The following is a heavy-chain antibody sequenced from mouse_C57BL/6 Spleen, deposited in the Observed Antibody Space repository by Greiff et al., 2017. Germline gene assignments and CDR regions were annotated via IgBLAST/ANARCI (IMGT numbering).Heavy chain of an antibody. CDR3: TRTYYGSGYAMDY. V-gene: IGHV1-15*01. CDR1: GYTFTDYE. CDR2: IDPETGGT. Sequence: QVQLQQSGAELVRPGASVTLSCKASGYTFTDYEMHWVKQTPVHGLEWIGAIDPETGGTAYNQKFKGKAILTADKSSSTAYMELRSLTSEDSAVYYCTRTYYGSGYAMDYWGQGTSVTVSS. D-gene: IGHD1-1*01. J-gene: IGHJ4*01.